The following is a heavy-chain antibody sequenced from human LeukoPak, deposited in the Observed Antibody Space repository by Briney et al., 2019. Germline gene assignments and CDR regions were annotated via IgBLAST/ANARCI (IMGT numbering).Heavy chain of an antibody. CDR3: ARQRGYSYGYVGAFDI. V-gene: IGHV4-61*02. D-gene: IGHD5-18*01. CDR2: IYTSGST. Sequence: SETLSLTCTVSGGSISSGSYYWSWIRQPAGKGQEWIGRIYTSGSTNYNPSLKSRVTISVDTSKNQFSLKLSSVTAADTAVYYCARQRGYSYGYVGAFDIWGQGTMVTVSS. J-gene: IGHJ3*02. CDR1: GGSISSGSYY.